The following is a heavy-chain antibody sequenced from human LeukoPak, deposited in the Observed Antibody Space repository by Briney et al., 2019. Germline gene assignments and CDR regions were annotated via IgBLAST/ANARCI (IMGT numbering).Heavy chain of an antibody. J-gene: IGHJ6*03. V-gene: IGHV3-30*02. CDR2: IRYDGTNK. Sequence: GGSLRLSCAASGFTFSGYGMHWVRQAPGKGLEGVAFIRYDGTNKYYADSVKGRFTISRDSSKNTLYLQMNSLRAEDTAVYYCAKPPYSSSSDYYYYYMDVWGKGTTVTVSS. CDR1: GFTFSGYG. CDR3: AKPPYSSSSDYYYYYMDV. D-gene: IGHD6-6*01.